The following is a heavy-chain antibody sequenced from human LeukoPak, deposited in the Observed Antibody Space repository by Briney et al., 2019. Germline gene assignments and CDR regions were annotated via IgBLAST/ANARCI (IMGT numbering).Heavy chain of an antibody. CDR3: AKSWNYYDSSGDDALDI. D-gene: IGHD3-22*01. Sequence: QPGGSLRLSCAASGFTFSSYSMNWVRQAPGKGLEWVSYISSSSSSIYYADSVKGRFTISRDNAKNSLYLQMNSLRAEDTAVYYCAKSWNYYDSSGDDALDIWGQGTMVTVSS. CDR1: GFTFSSYS. V-gene: IGHV3-48*01. J-gene: IGHJ3*02. CDR2: ISSSSSSI.